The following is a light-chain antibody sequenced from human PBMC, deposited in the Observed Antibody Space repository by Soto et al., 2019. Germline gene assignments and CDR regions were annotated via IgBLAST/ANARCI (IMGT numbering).Light chain of an antibody. CDR2: KAS. J-gene: IGKJ4*01. CDR3: QQYNSYSLT. CDR1: QSISSW. V-gene: IGKV1-5*03. Sequence: DIQMTQSPSTLSASVGDRVTITCRASQSISSWLAWYQQKPGKAPKLLIYKASSLESGVPSRCSGSGSGTELTLTISSLQPDDFATYYCQQYNSYSLTFGGGTKVEIK.